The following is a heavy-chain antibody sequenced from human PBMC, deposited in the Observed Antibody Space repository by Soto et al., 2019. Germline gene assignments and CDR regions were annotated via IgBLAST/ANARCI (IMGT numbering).Heavy chain of an antibody. CDR2: IYSGGNT. V-gene: IGHV3-53*02. Sequence: EVQLVETGGGLIQPGGSLRLSCAASGFTVSSNYMSWVRQAPGKGLEWVSIIYSGGNTYYADSVKGRFTISRDNSKNTLYLQMNSLRAEDTAVYYCARSYRYSYGYGYWGQGTLITVSS. J-gene: IGHJ4*02. CDR1: GFTVSSNY. CDR3: ARSYRYSYGYGY. D-gene: IGHD5-18*01.